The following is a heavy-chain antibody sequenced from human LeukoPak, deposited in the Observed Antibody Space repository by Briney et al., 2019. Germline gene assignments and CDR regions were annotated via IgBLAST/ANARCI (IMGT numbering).Heavy chain of an antibody. CDR3: ARAPDYYYDSSGPYFDY. CDR2: ISAYNGNT. J-gene: IGHJ4*02. D-gene: IGHD3-22*01. V-gene: IGHV1-18*01. Sequence: ASVKVSCKASGGTFISYAISWVRQAPGQGREWMGWISAYNGNTNYAQKLQGRVTMTTDTSTSKAYMELRSLRSDDTAVYYCARAPDYYYDSSGPYFDYWGQGTLVTVSS. CDR1: GGTFISYA.